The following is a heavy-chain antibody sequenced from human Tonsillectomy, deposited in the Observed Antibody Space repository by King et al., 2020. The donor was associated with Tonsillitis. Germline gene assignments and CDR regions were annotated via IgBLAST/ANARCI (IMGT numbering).Heavy chain of an antibody. D-gene: IGHD3-16*01. V-gene: IGHV3-30*18. CDR1: GFTFSSYG. CDR2: ISYAGNNK. CDR3: AKNSPFGDY. J-gene: IGHJ4*02. Sequence: VQLVESGGGVVQPGRSLRLSCAASGFTFSSYGIHWVRQAPGKGLEWVAVISYAGNNKYYADSVKGRFTISRDNSTNTLYLQMNSLRAEDTAVYYCAKNSPFGDYWGQGTLVTVSS.